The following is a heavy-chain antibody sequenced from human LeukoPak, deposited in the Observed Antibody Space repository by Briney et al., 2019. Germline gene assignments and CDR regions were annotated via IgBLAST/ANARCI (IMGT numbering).Heavy chain of an antibody. CDR3: AKAGWELLNWFDP. Sequence: GRSLRLSCAASGFTFSSYGMHWVRQAPGKGLEWVAVISYDGSNKYYADSVKGRFTISRDNSKNTLYLQMNSLRAEDTAVYYCAKAGWELLNWFDPWGQGTLVTVSS. V-gene: IGHV3-30*18. D-gene: IGHD2-15*01. CDR1: GFTFSSYG. CDR2: ISYDGSNK. J-gene: IGHJ5*02.